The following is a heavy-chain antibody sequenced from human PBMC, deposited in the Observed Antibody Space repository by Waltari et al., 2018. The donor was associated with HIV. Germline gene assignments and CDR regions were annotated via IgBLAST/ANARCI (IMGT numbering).Heavy chain of an antibody. J-gene: IGHJ6*02. V-gene: IGHV3-30*02. CDR3: AKELRSGYSYYYYGMDV. Sequence: QGQLVESGGGVVQPGGSLRLSCAASGFSFSISGMHWARQAPGKGLEWVTFIWYDGNTKYYADSVKGRFTISRDNSKNTLYLQMSSLRAEDTAVYYCAKELRSGYSYYYYGMDVWGQGTTVTVSS. CDR1: GFSFSISG. D-gene: IGHD2-15*01. CDR2: IWYDGNTK.